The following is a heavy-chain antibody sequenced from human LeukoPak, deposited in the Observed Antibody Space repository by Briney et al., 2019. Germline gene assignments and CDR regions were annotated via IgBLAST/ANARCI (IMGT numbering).Heavy chain of an antibody. Sequence: GGSLRLSCAASGFTVSSNYMSWVRQAPGKGLEWVSVNYSGGSTYYADSVKGRFTISRDNSKNTLYLQMNSLRAEDTAVYYCARFSRESYDSSGYDAFDIWGQGTMVTVSS. D-gene: IGHD3-22*01. CDR1: GFTVSSNY. CDR2: NYSGGST. J-gene: IGHJ3*02. CDR3: ARFSRESYDSSGYDAFDI. V-gene: IGHV3-66*01.